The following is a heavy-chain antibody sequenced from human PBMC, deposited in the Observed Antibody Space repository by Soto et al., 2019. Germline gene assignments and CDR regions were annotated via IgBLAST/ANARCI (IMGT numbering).Heavy chain of an antibody. D-gene: IGHD4-17*01. CDR1: GYTFTSYY. CDR2: INPSGGST. V-gene: IGHV1-46*03. CDR3: ASSSGDYGFDY. Sequence: QVQLVQSGAEVKKPGASVKVSCKASGYTFTSYYMHWVRQAPGQGLEWMGIINPSGGSTSYAQKFQGRVTMTRDTSTSTVYMELSSLRSEDTAGYYCASSSGDYGFDYWGQGTLVTVSS. J-gene: IGHJ4*02.